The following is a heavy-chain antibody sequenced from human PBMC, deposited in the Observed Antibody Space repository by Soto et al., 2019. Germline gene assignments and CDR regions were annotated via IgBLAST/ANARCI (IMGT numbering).Heavy chain of an antibody. V-gene: IGHV3-21*01. J-gene: IGHJ4*02. D-gene: IGHD5-12*01. CDR1: GYTFSSYA. Sequence: SCKASGYTFSSYAIHWVRQAPGKGLEWVSSISSSSSYIYYADSVKGRFTISRDNAKNSLYLQMNSLRAEDTAVYYCARFGYTTEAHWGQGTLVTVSS. CDR3: ARFGYTTEAH. CDR2: ISSSSSYI.